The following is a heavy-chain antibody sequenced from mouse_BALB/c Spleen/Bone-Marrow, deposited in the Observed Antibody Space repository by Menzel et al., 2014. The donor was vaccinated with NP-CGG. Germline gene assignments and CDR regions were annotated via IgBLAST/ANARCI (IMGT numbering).Heavy chain of an antibody. V-gene: IGHV5-12-1*01. CDR1: GFAFSSYD. CDR3: ARPLYYYGNSPFYAMDY. Sequence: DVKLVESGGGLVKPGGSLKLSCAASGFAFSSYDMSWVRQTPEKRLEWVAYISSGGGSTYYPDTVKGRFTISRDNAKNTLYLQMSSLKSEDTAMYYCARPLYYYGNSPFYAMDYWGQGTSITVSS. J-gene: IGHJ4*01. D-gene: IGHD1-1*01. CDR2: ISSGGGST.